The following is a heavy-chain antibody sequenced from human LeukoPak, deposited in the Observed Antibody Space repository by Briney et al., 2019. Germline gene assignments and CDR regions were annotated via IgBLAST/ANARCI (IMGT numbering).Heavy chain of an antibody. D-gene: IGHD2-15*01. Sequence: GGSLRLSCAASGFTFDDYVMHWVRQAPGKGLEWVSGITWNSDTIAYADSVKGRFTISRDNAKNSLYLQMNSLRAEDTAVYYCARDLAGSRDKWGQGTLVTVSS. V-gene: IGHV3-9*01. J-gene: IGHJ4*02. CDR3: ARDLAGSRDK. CDR1: GFTFDDYV. CDR2: ITWNSDTI.